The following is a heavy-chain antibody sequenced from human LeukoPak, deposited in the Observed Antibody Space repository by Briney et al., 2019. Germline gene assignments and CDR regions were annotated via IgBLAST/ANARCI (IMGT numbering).Heavy chain of an antibody. J-gene: IGHJ6*02. CDR2: IKQDGSEK. CDR3: ARDAASSGSYYYYYYGMDV. Sequence: GGSLRLSCAASGFTFSGYWMSWVRQAPGKGLEWVANIKQDGSEKYYVDSVKGRFTISRDNAKNSLYLQMNSLRAEDTAVYYCARDAASSGSYYYYYYGMDVWGQGTTVTVSS. V-gene: IGHV3-7*01. CDR1: GFTFSGYW. D-gene: IGHD3-10*01.